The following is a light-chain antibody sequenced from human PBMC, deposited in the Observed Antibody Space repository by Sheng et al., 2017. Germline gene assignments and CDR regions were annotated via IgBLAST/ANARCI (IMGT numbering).Light chain of an antibody. CDR2: KDT. J-gene: IGLJ1*01. CDR3: QSLDSSDSYV. V-gene: IGLV3-25*03. CDR1: ALAKHY. Sequence: SYELTQPPSVSVSPGQTATITCSGDALAKHYVYWYQQKPGQAPILVIYKDTERPSGIPERFSASSSGTTVTLTISGVRAEDEADYYCQSLDSSDSYVFGPGTQVTVL.